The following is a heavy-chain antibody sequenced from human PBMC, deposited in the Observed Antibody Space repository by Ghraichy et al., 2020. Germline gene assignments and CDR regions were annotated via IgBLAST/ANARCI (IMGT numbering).Heavy chain of an antibody. D-gene: IGHD3-10*01. CDR2: IYHSGST. CDR3: ARDVGGSGSYPSQFDP. V-gene: IGHV4-4*02. Sequence: SETLSLTCAVSGGSISSSNWWSWVRQPPGKGLEWIGEIYHSGSTNYNPSLKSRVTISVDKSKNQFSLKLSSATAADTAVYYCARDVGGSGSYPSQFDPWGQGTLVTVSS. CDR1: GGSISSSNW. J-gene: IGHJ5*02.